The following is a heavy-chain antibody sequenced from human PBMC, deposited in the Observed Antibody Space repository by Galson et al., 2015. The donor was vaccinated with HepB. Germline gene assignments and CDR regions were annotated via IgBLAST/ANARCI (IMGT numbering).Heavy chain of an antibody. J-gene: IGHJ3*02. D-gene: IGHD4-17*01. CDR3: AKAKRGHDYGDYGELRGTAFDI. Sequence: SLRLSCAASGFTFDDYAMHWVRQAPGKGLEWVSGISWNSGSIGYADSVKGRFTISRDNAKNSLYLQMNSLRAEDTALYYCAKAKRGHDYGDYGELRGTAFDIWGQGTMVTVSS. CDR2: ISWNSGSI. CDR1: GFTFDDYA. V-gene: IGHV3-9*01.